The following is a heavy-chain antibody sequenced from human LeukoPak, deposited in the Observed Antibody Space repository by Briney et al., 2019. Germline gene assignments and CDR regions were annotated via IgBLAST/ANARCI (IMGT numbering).Heavy chain of an antibody. J-gene: IGHJ4*02. V-gene: IGHV4-59*02. CDR3: ARRGGSGRSFDY. D-gene: IGHD3-10*01. CDR2: IYYSGST. Sequence: SETLSLTCTVSGGSVTGYYWNWIRQAPGKGLEWIGYIYYSGSTNYNPSLKSRVTMSVDTSQNQFSLKLSSVTAADTAVYYCARRGGSGRSFDYWGQGTLVTISS. CDR1: GGSVTGYY.